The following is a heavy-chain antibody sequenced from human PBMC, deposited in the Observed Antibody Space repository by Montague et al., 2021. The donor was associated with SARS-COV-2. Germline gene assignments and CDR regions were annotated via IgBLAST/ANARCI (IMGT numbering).Heavy chain of an antibody. CDR1: GGSISSYY. Sequence: SETLSLTCTVSGGSISSYYWSWIRQPPGKGLEWIGYIYYSGSTNYNPSLKGRVTISVDTYKNQFSLKLSSVTAADTAVYYCSGQGGSCATGACHDWGQGTLVSVSS. CDR3: SGQGGSCATGACHD. D-gene: IGHD2-15*01. V-gene: IGHV4-59*08. CDR2: IYYSGST. J-gene: IGHJ4*02.